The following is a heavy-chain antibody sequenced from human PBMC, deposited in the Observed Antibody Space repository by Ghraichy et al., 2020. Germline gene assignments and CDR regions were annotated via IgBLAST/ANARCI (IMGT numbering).Heavy chain of an antibody. Sequence: SETLTLTCTVSGASVSSGSYYWSWIRQPPGKGLEWIRYLYYSGSTNYNPSLKSRVTISVDTSKNQFSLKLSSLTAADTAVYSCARVRPENYGDYDGDYWGQGTLVTVSS. CDR1: GASVSSGSYY. CDR2: LYYSGST. CDR3: ARVRPENYGDYDGDY. D-gene: IGHD4-17*01. J-gene: IGHJ4*02. V-gene: IGHV4-61*01.